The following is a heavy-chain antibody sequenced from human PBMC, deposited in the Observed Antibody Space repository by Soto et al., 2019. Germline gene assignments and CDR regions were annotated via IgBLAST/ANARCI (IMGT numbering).Heavy chain of an antibody. J-gene: IGHJ4*02. Sequence: EVQLVESGGGLVKPGGSLRLSCEDSGFTFSSYTMNWVRRAPGKGLEWVSSISSRSTNTHYADSVRGRFTISRDNAKRSLYLQMNSLRAEDTAVNYCARGPLYYFDYWGQGTLVTVSS. CDR1: GFTFSSYT. CDR3: ARGPLYYFDY. V-gene: IGHV3-21*02. CDR2: ISSRSTNT.